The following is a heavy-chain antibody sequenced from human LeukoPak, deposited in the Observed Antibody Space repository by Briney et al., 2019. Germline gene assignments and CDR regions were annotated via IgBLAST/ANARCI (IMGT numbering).Heavy chain of an antibody. CDR1: GFIFSNYW. V-gene: IGHV3-7*01. D-gene: IGHD4-17*01. Sequence: GGSLRLSCAASGFIFSNYWMSWLRQAPGKGLEGVANIRQEGNKKNYVDSVEGRFTIYRDNVQNSVYLQMTSLRAEDTAVYYCATDTGHGYFESWGQGTLVTVSS. CDR2: IRQEGNKK. CDR3: ATDTGHGYFES. J-gene: IGHJ4*02.